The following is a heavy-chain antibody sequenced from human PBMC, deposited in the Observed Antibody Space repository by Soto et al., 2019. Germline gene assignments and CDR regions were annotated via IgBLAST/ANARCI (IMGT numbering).Heavy chain of an antibody. D-gene: IGHD3-9*01. Sequence: GGSLRLSCAASGFTFSTYSMHWVRQAPGKGLVWVSGIHNDGSRTYYADSVKGRFTISRDNSKKKLYLQMNRLRDEDTTVYYYTKDRHPDGIWTFDSWGPGTMVTVSS. CDR2: IHNDGSRT. J-gene: IGHJ4*02. CDR1: GFTFSTYS. V-gene: IGHV3-74*01. CDR3: TKDRHPDGIWTFDS.